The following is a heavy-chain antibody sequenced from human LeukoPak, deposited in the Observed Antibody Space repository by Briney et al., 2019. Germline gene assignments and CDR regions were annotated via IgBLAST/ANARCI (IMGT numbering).Heavy chain of an antibody. CDR2: IKYDGSET. V-gene: IGHV3-7*01. CDR3: ATLGGAYAYNYGFDY. CDR1: GFTFSSYW. D-gene: IGHD5-24*01. Sequence: QTGGSLRLSCAASGFTFSSYWMHWVRQAPGKGLVWVANIKYDGSETYYVDSVKGRFTISRDNAKNSLYLQMNSLRAEDTAVYYCATLGGAYAYNYGFDYWGQGTLVTVSS. J-gene: IGHJ4*02.